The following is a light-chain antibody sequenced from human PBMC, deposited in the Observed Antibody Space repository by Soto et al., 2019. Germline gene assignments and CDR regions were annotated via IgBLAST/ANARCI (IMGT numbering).Light chain of an antibody. V-gene: IGLV3-25*03. J-gene: IGLJ2*01. CDR3: QSADSHNAVV. CDR2: KDT. Sequence: SSELTQPPSVSVPPGQTARITCSGDALPNQYSYWYQLKPGQAPVLVMYKDTDRPSGIPERFSGSTSGTTVTLTIRGVQAEDEADYYCQSADSHNAVVFGGGTKVTVL. CDR1: ALPNQY.